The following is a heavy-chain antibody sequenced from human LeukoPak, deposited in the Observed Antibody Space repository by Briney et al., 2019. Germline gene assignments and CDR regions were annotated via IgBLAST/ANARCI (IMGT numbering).Heavy chain of an antibody. CDR1: GGSISNYY. D-gene: IGHD6-19*01. Sequence: PSETLSLTCTVSGGSISNYYWSWVRQPPGKGLEWIGYIYYSGSTNYSPSLKSRVTISVDTSKNQFSLKLSSVTAADTAVYYCARGTGWYYYWGQGTLVTVSS. CDR3: ARGTGWYYY. V-gene: IGHV4-59*13. J-gene: IGHJ4*02. CDR2: IYYSGST.